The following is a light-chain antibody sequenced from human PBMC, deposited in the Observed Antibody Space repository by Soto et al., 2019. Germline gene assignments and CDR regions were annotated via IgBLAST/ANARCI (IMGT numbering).Light chain of an antibody. CDR2: SDI. Sequence: QSVLTQPPSVSGAPGQRVTIPCTGSSSNIGSFYDVHWYQQLPGTVPKLLIYSDINRPSGVPDRFSGSKSGTAASLAITGLQAEDEADYYCQSYDNSLNHVVFGGGTKLTVL. J-gene: IGLJ2*01. CDR1: SSNIGSFYD. CDR3: QSYDNSLNHVV. V-gene: IGLV1-40*01.